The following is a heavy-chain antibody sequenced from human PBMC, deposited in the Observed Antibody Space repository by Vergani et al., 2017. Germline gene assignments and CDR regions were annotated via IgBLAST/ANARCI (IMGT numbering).Heavy chain of an antibody. CDR1: GFIFSSYG. V-gene: IGHV3-30*02. Sequence: VQLVESGGGVVQPGGSLRLSCAASGFIFSSYGMHWVRQAPGKGLEWVAFIRYDGSNKYYVDSVKGRFTISRDNSKNTVYLQMNSLKAEDRATYYCAREERSNTSPFVGDWGQGTLVTV. J-gene: IGHJ4*02. CDR3: AREERSNTSPFVGD. CDR2: IRYDGSNK. D-gene: IGHD2/OR15-2a*01.